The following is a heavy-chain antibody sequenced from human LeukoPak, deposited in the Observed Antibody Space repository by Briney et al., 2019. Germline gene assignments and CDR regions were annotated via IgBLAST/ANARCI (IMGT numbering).Heavy chain of an antibody. Sequence: SVKVSCKASGGTFSSYAISWVRQAPGQGLEWMGRIIPILGIANYAQKFQGRVTITADKSTSTAYMELSSLRSEDTAAYYCARVDQYYYYYGMDVWGQGTTVTVSS. CDR2: IIPILGIA. V-gene: IGHV1-69*04. J-gene: IGHJ6*02. CDR1: GGTFSSYA. CDR3: ARVDQYYYYYGMDV.